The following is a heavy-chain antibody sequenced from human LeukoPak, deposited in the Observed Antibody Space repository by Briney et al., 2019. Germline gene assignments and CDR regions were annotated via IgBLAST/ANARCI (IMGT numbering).Heavy chain of an antibody. J-gene: IGHJ4*02. CDR3: AKGDDILTTSILFPDY. Sequence: PGGSLRLSCAASGFTFSSYAMSWVRQAPGKGLEWVSAISGSGGSTYYAYSVKGRFAISRDNSKNTLYLQMNSLRAEDTAVYYCAKGDDILTTSILFPDYWGQGTLVTVSS. CDR1: GFTFSSYA. D-gene: IGHD3-9*01. CDR2: ISGSGGST. V-gene: IGHV3-23*01.